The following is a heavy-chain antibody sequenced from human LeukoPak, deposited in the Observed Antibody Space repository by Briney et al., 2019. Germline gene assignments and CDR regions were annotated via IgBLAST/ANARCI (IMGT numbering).Heavy chain of an antibody. CDR2: IRSDSGT. D-gene: IGHD4-17*01. J-gene: IGHJ4*02. Sequence: GGSLRLSCAASGLTVSSNYKTWVRQAPGKGLQWVSIIRSDSGTDYADSVKGRFTISRDSSNNTVFLQMNSLRVEDTGVYYCAKDRYYVDASPGSIDYWGQGTLVTVSS. CDR1: GLTVSSNY. V-gene: IGHV3-66*01. CDR3: AKDRYYVDASPGSIDY.